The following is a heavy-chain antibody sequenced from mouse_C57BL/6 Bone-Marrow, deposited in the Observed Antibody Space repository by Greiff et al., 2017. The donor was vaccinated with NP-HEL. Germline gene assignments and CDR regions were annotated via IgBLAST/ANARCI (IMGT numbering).Heavy chain of an antibody. V-gene: IGHV5-4*01. CDR3: ARESTTVVAPFAY. CDR1: GFTFSSYA. CDR2: ISDGGSYT. Sequence: VESGGGLVKPGGSLKLSCAASGFTFSSYAMSWVRQTPEKRLEWVATISDGGSYTYYPDNVKGRFTISRDNAKNNLYLQMSHLKSEDTAMYYCARESTTVVAPFAYWGQGTLVTVSA. D-gene: IGHD1-1*01. J-gene: IGHJ3*01.